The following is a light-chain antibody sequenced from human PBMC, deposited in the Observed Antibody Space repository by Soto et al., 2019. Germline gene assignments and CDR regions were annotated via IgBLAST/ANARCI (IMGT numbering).Light chain of an antibody. J-gene: IGKJ1*01. Sequence: DLQITQSPSTLSASVGTQVTITCRASQTISSYLNWYQQHPGKAPKLLIYKASTLKSGVPSRFSGSVSGTEFTLTISSLQPDDFATYYYQQYNSYSRTFGQGTKVDIK. V-gene: IGKV1-5*03. CDR3: QQYNSYSRT. CDR1: QTISSY. CDR2: KAS.